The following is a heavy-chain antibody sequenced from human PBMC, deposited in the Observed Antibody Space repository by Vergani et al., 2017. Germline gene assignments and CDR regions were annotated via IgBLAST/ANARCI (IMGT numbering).Heavy chain of an antibody. D-gene: IGHD3-22*01. J-gene: IGHJ4*02. V-gene: IGHV3-23*01. CDR3: AGPQGTSAYYYGGFDY. CDR1: GFTFDNYA. CDR2: ISSDGGST. Sequence: EVHLLESGGGLIQPGGSLRISCAASGFTFDNYAMTWVRQAPGKGLQWVSTISSDGGSTYYADSVKGRFTISRDNSKNTLSLQMNSLTAEDTAIYYCAGPQGTSAYYYGGFDYWGQGILVTVSS.